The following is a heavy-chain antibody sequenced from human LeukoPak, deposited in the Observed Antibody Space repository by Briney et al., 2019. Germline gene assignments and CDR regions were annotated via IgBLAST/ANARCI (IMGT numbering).Heavy chain of an antibody. J-gene: IGHJ4*02. V-gene: IGHV3-30-3*01. CDR2: ISYDGSNK. Sequence: GGSLRLSCAASGFTFSSYAMHWVRQAPGEGLEWVAVISYDGSNKYYADSVKGRFTISRDNSKNTLYLQMNSLRAEDTAVYYCARGESYTQFDYWGQGTLVTVSS. D-gene: IGHD2-2*02. CDR3: ARGESYTQFDY. CDR1: GFTFSSYA.